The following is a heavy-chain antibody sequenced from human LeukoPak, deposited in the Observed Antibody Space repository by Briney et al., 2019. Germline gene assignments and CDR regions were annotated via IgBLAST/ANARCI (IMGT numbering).Heavy chain of an antibody. J-gene: IGHJ4*02. CDR3: ARHSTMIVVDPFDY. Sequence: GGSLRLSCATSGFTFSSYAMSWVRQAPGKGLEWVSGIGASGGSTYYADSVKGRFTISRDNSKNTLYLQMNSLRTEDTAVYYCARHSTMIVVDPFDYWGQGTLVTVSS. CDR1: GFTFSSYA. CDR2: IGASGGST. V-gene: IGHV3-23*01. D-gene: IGHD3-22*01.